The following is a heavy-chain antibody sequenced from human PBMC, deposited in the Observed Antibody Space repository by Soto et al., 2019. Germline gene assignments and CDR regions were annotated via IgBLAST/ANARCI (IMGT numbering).Heavy chain of an antibody. J-gene: IGHJ5*02. CDR3: ARGPEEKGYCGGDCNHNWFDP. CDR1: GGTFSSYA. D-gene: IGHD2-21*02. V-gene: IGHV1-69*01. Sequence: QVQLVQSGAEVKKPGSSVKVSCKASGGTFSSYAISWLRQAPGQGLEWMGGIIPIFGTANYAQKFQGRVTITADESTRTAYMELSSLRSEDTAVYYCARGPEEKGYCGGDCNHNWFDPWGQGTLVTVSS. CDR2: IIPIFGTA.